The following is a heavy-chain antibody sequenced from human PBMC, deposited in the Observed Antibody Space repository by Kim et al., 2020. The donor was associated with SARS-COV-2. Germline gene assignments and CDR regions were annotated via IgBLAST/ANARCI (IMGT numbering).Heavy chain of an antibody. D-gene: IGHD3-10*01. CDR1: GGTFSSYT. Sequence: SVKVSCKASGGTFSSYTISWVRQAPGQGLEWMGRIIPILGIANYAQKFQGRVTITADKSTSTAYMELSSLRSEDTAVYYCARDFALDNQEPPSLHRLLWFGELPRYAYYYFGMDVWGQGTTVTVSS. J-gene: IGHJ6*02. V-gene: IGHV1-69*04. CDR2: IIPILGIA. CDR3: ARDFALDNQEPPSLHRLLWFGELPRYAYYYFGMDV.